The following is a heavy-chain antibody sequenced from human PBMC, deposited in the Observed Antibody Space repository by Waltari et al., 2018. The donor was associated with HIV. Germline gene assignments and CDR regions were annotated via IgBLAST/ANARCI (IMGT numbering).Heavy chain of an antibody. D-gene: IGHD1-7*01. CDR3: ARGGVNWNYDC. CDR1: GGSISNYY. Sequence: QVQLQESGPGLVKPSETLSLTCTVSGGSISNYYWSGIRQSPGKGLAWIGYIFSSRTTNNDPSLKSLVTISIATSMTQFSLNLPSVTAADTALCYCARGGVNWNYDCWGQGTLVTVSS. J-gene: IGHJ4*02. CDR2: IFSSRTT. V-gene: IGHV4-59*01.